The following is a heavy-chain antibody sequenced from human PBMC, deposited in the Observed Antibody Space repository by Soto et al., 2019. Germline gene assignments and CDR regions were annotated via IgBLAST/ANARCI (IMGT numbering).Heavy chain of an antibody. J-gene: IGHJ4*02. Sequence: SVKVSCKASGGTFSSYAISWVRQAPGQGLEWMGGIIPIFGTANYAQKFQGRVTITADESTSTAYMELSSLRSEDTAVYYCARAGTDCSGGSCYDYWGQGTVVTVSS. CDR2: IIPIFGTA. V-gene: IGHV1-69*13. CDR3: ARAGTDCSGGSCYDY. CDR1: GGTFSSYA. D-gene: IGHD2-15*01.